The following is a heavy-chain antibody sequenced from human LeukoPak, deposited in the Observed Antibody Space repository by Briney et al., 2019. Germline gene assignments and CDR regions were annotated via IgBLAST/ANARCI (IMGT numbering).Heavy chain of an antibody. CDR3: ARVYYGSGSLHYYYYYMDV. J-gene: IGHJ6*03. Sequence: GGSLRLSCVVSGFSFSSYGMHWVRQAPGKGLEWVSLISYDGSSKYYADSVKGRFTISRDNSKNTLYLQMNSLRAEDTAVYYCARVYYGSGSLHYYYYYMDVWGKGTTVTVSS. D-gene: IGHD3-10*01. V-gene: IGHV3-30*03. CDR2: ISYDGSSK. CDR1: GFSFSSYG.